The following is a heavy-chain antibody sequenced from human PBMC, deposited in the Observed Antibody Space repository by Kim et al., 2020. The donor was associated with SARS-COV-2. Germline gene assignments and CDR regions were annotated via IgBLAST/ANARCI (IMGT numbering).Heavy chain of an antibody. CDR1: GGSISSYY. J-gene: IGHJ4*02. CDR2: IYYSGST. Sequence: SETLSLTCTVSGGSISSYYWSWIRQPPGKGLEWIGYIYYSGSTNYNPSLKSRVTISVDTSKNQFSLKLSSVTAADTAVYYCARHPASPSRRSYYYDSSGYYFDYWGQGTLVTVSS. V-gene: IGHV4-59*08. CDR3: ARHPASPSRRSYYYDSSGYYFDY. D-gene: IGHD3-22*01.